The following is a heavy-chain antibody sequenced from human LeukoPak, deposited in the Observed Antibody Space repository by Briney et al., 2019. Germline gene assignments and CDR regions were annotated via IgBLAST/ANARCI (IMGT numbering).Heavy chain of an antibody. CDR2: INPNSGGT. Sequence: ASVKVSCKASGYTFTGYYMHWVRQAPGQGLERMGWINPNSGGTNYAQKFQGRVTMTRDTSISTAYMELSSLRSEDTAVYYCARGLGSDFWSGYRYYYYMDVWGKGTTVTVSS. J-gene: IGHJ6*03. CDR1: GYTFTGYY. V-gene: IGHV1-2*02. D-gene: IGHD3-3*01. CDR3: ARGLGSDFWSGYRYYYYMDV.